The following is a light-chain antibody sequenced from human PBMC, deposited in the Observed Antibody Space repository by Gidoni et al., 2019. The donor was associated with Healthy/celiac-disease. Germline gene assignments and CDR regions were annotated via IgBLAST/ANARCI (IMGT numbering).Light chain of an antibody. V-gene: IGLV3-19*01. Sequence: SSDLTQDPAVSVALGQTVRITCQGASLRSYYASWYQQKPGQAPVLVIYGKNNRPSGIPDRFSGSSSGNTASLTITGAQAEDEADYYCNSRDSSGNHVVFGGGTKLTVL. J-gene: IGLJ2*01. CDR3: NSRDSSGNHVV. CDR2: GKN. CDR1: SLRSYY.